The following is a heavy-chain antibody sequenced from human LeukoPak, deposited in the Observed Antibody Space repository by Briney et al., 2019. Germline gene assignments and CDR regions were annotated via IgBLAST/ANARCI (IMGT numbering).Heavy chain of an antibody. Sequence: GGSLRLSCVVSGFTFSRSTMTWVRQAPGKGPEWVAKMKEDGTQIHYVDSVKGRSTISKDNAKNSLFLQMNSLRVEATAVYYCATGGVRGGRFENWGQGMLVTVSS. V-gene: IGHV3-7*01. CDR1: GFTFSRST. CDR3: ATGGVRGGRFEN. D-gene: IGHD1-26*01. CDR2: MKEDGTQI. J-gene: IGHJ4*02.